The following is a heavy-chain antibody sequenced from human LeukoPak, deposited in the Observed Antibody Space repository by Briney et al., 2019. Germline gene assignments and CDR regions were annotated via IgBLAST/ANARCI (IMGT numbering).Heavy chain of an antibody. V-gene: IGHV4-34*01. J-gene: IGHJ6*03. CDR3: ARLPFWSGYSYYYYMDV. Sequence: PSETLSLTCAVYGGSFSGYYWSWIRQPPGKGLEWIGEINHSGSTNYTPSLKSRVTISVDTSKNQFSLKLSSVTAADTAVYYCARLPFWSGYSYYYYMDVWGKGTTVTVSS. D-gene: IGHD3-3*01. CDR1: GGSFSGYY. CDR2: INHSGST.